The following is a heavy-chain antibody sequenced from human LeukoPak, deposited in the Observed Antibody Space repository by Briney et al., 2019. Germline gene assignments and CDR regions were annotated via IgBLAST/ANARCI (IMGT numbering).Heavy chain of an antibody. J-gene: IGHJ4*02. CDR2: IKEDGSEK. Sequence: GGSLRLSCAASGLTFSSYWMSWVRQAPGKGLEWVANIKEDGSEKYYADSVKGRFTISRDNAKNTLYLQMNSLRAEDTAVYYCARWYYYGYDDCWGQGTLVTVSS. CDR1: GLTFSSYW. V-gene: IGHV3-7*03. D-gene: IGHD3-10*01. CDR3: ARWYYYGYDDC.